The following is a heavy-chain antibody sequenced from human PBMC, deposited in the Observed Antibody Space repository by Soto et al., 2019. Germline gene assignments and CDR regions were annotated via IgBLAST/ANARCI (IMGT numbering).Heavy chain of an antibody. V-gene: IGHV3-23*01. CDR1: GFPFSSYA. D-gene: IGHD1-7*01. CDR3: AKDVLFSTMTKELFDY. CDR2: ISGSGSDT. Sequence: EVQLLESGGGLVQPGGSLRLACAASGFPFSSYAMSWVRQAPGKGLEWVSSISGSGSDTYYADSVKGRFTISRDNSKNTLYLQEHSLRAEDTAVYHCAKDVLFSTMTKELFDYWGQGTLVTVSS. J-gene: IGHJ4*02.